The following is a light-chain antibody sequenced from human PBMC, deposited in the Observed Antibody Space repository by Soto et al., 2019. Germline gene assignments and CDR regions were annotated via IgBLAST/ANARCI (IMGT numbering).Light chain of an antibody. Sequence: EIVLTQSPGTLSLSPGDGATLSCRASQSVSSGYLAWYQQKPGQAPRLLIYDASSRATGIPDRFSGSGSGTDFTLTISRLEPEDFAVYYCQQYGSSPWTFGQGTKVDIK. CDR3: QQYGSSPWT. CDR2: DAS. CDR1: QSVSSGY. V-gene: IGKV3-20*01. J-gene: IGKJ1*01.